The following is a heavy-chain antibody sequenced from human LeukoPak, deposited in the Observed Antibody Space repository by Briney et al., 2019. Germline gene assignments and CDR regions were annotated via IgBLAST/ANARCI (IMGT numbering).Heavy chain of an antibody. J-gene: IGHJ4*02. CDR1: GGTFSSYA. D-gene: IGHD1-14*01. CDR3: ARDRGGPERGYFDY. Sequence: SVKVSCKASGGTFSSYAISWVRQAPGQGLEWMGGIIPIFGTANYAQKFQGRVTITADESTSTAYMELSSLRSADTAVYYCARDRGGPERGYFDYWGQGTLVTVSS. CDR2: IIPIFGTA. V-gene: IGHV1-69*13.